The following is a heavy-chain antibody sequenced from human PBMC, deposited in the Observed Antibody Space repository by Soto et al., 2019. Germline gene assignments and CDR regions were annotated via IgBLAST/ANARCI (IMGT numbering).Heavy chain of an antibody. Sequence: GGSLRLSCAASGFTFSSYSMNWVRQAPGKGLEWVSSISSSSSYIYYADSVKGRFTISRDNAKNSLYLQMNSLRAEDTAVYYCARARRNYYGMDVWGQGTTVTV. CDR3: ARARRNYYGMDV. CDR1: GFTFSSYS. V-gene: IGHV3-21*01. J-gene: IGHJ6*02. CDR2: ISSSSSYI. D-gene: IGHD6-6*01.